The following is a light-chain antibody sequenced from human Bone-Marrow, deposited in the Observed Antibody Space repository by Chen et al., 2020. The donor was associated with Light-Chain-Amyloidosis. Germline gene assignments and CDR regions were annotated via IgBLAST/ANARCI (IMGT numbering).Light chain of an antibody. J-gene: IGKJ4*01. Sequence: ETVFTQSPATLSSAPGERATLACRASQRVSRYLAWYQQKPGQAPRLLIYERSKRATGIPAWFSGSGSGTDFTLTINSLEPEDFAVYYCQQRYNWPLLTLGGGTKVEIK. CDR2: ERS. CDR1: QRVSRY. CDR3: QQRYNWPLLT. V-gene: IGKV3-11*01.